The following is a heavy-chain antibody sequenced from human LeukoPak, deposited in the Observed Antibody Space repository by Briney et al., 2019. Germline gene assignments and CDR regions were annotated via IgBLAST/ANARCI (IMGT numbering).Heavy chain of an antibody. CDR1: GYTFTGYY. Sequence: ASVTVSCTASGYTFTGYYMHWVRQAPGQGLEWMGWNNPNSGGTNYAQKFQGRVTMTRDTSISTAYMELSRLRSDDTAVYYCARDLGSHMGIAAEHYYYYYMDVWGKGTTVTVSS. CDR3: ARDLGSHMGIAAEHYYYYYMDV. J-gene: IGHJ6*03. CDR2: NNPNSGGT. V-gene: IGHV1-2*02. D-gene: IGHD6-13*01.